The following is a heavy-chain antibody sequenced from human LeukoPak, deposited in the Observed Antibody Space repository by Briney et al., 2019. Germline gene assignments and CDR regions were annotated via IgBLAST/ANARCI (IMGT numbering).Heavy chain of an antibody. CDR1: GYSFSGHW. CDR3: ARPACSSTTCYLYFQY. V-gene: IGHV5-51*01. J-gene: IGHJ1*01. Sequence: GESLKISCQGSGYSFSGHWIAWVRQMPGKGLEYMGIIYPVNSDTRYSPSFQGQVTISADKSISTAYLQWSSLKASDTAMYYCARPACSSTTCYLYFQYWGQGTLVTVSS. CDR2: IYPVNSDT. D-gene: IGHD2-2*01.